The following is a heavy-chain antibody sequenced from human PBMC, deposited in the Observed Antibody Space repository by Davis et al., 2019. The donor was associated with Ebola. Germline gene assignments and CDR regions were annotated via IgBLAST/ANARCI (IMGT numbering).Heavy chain of an antibody. CDR2: IGTAGDT. D-gene: IGHD1-1*01. Sequence: GESLKTSCAASGFTFSSYDMHRVCQATGKGLEWVSAIGTAGDTYYPGSVKGRFTISRENAKNSLYLQMNSLRAGDTAVYYCARARLNDSPYPSYGMDVWGQGTTVTVSS. V-gene: IGHV3-13*01. CDR3: ARARLNDSPYPSYGMDV. CDR1: GFTFSSYD. J-gene: IGHJ6*02.